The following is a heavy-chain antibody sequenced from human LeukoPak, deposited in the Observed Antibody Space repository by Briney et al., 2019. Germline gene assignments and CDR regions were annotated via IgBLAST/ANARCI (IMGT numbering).Heavy chain of an antibody. CDR3: ARHPQGSAWCSQSQLWFDP. D-gene: IGHD4/OR15-4a*01. J-gene: IGHJ5*02. CDR2: IYYSGST. CDR1: GDSISAYS. V-gene: IGHV4-59*13. Sequence: SETLSLTCTVSGDSISAYSWSWIRQPPGKGLEWIGYIYYSGSTDYNPSLKSRVTMSLDTSKNQFSLNLRSVTAADTAVYFCARHPQGSAWCSQSQLWFDPWGQGTLVTVSS.